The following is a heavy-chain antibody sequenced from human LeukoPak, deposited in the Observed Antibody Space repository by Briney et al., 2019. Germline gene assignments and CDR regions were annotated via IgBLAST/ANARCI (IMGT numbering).Heavy chain of an antibody. V-gene: IGHV3-74*01. CDR1: GFTFSKYW. J-gene: IGHJ4*02. D-gene: IGHD6-19*01. Sequence: GGSVRLSCAASGFTFSKYWMLWVRQAPGKGLESVSRINTDGTVTTYTDSVKGRFTVSRDNADNTMFLQMNSVRDEDTAVYYCATKQWLSPPPDSWGQGTPVTVSS. CDR3: ATKQWLSPPPDS. CDR2: INTDGTVT.